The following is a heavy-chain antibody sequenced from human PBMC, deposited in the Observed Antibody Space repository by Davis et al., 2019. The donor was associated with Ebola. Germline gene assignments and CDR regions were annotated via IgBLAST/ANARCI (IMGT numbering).Heavy chain of an antibody. CDR2: IYYSGST. V-gene: IGHV4-39*01. J-gene: IGHJ4*02. Sequence: SETLSLTCTVSGGSISSSSYYWGWIRQPPGKGLEWIGSIYYSGSTYYNPSLMSRVAISMDTSKNQFSLKLSSVTAADTAVYYCAGDYYSDHWGQGSRVTVSS. CDR1: GGSISSSSYY. D-gene: IGHD4-17*01. CDR3: AGDYYSDH.